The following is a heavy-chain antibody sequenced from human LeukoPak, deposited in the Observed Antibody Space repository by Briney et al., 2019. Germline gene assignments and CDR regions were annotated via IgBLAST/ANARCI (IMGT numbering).Heavy chain of an antibody. Sequence: ASVKVSCKASGGTISSYAISWVRQAPGQGLEWMGRIIPIFGIANYAQKFQGRVTITADKSTSTAYMELSSLRSEDTAVYYCATPSGGSRRYFDYWGQGTLVTVSS. CDR1: GGTISSYA. CDR2: IIPIFGIA. CDR3: ATPSGGSRRYFDY. D-gene: IGHD3-16*01. J-gene: IGHJ4*02. V-gene: IGHV1-69*04.